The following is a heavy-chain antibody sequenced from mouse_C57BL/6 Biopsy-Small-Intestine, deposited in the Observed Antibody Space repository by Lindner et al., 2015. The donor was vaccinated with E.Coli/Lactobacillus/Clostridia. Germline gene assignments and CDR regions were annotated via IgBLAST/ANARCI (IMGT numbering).Heavy chain of an antibody. Sequence: VQLQESGPGLVKPSQTVFLTCTVTGISITTGNYRWSWIRQFPGNKLEWIGYICYSGTITYNPSLTSRTTITRDTPKNQFFLEMNSLTAEDTATYYCARDGLHGMDYWGQGTSVTVSS. CDR3: ARDGLHGMDY. J-gene: IGHJ4*01. CDR1: GISITTGNYR. V-gene: IGHV3-5*01. CDR2: ICYSGTI. D-gene: IGHD2-13*01.